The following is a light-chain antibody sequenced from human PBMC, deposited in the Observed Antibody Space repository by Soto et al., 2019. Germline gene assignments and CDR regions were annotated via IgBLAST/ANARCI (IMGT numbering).Light chain of an antibody. V-gene: IGKV3-15*01. CDR1: QSVSSN. CDR2: GAS. J-gene: IGKJ5*01. CDR3: QQYNNWPIT. Sequence: RVMRRERANLSVSPVARATLSCRASQSVSSNLAWYQQKPGQAPRLLLYGASTRATGIPARFSGSVSGTEFTLTSSSLQAEEFEVYYCQQYNNWPITVGQGTRLEIK.